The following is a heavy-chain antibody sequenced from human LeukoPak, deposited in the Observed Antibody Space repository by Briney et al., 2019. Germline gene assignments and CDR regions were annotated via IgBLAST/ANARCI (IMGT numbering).Heavy chain of an antibody. CDR3: AKRSVLATSDAFDI. Sequence: GGSLRLSCAASGFTVSSNYMSWVRQAPGKGLEWVSVIYSGGSTYYADSVKGRFTISRDNSKNTLYLQMNSLRAEDTAVYYCAKRSVLATSDAFDIWGQGTMVTVSS. CDR1: GFTVSSNY. D-gene: IGHD6-19*01. V-gene: IGHV3-53*01. J-gene: IGHJ3*02. CDR2: IYSGGST.